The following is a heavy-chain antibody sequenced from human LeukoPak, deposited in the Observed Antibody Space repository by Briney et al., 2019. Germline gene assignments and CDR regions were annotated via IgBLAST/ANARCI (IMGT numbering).Heavy chain of an antibody. CDR1: GYTFTSYY. V-gene: IGHV1-46*01. D-gene: IGHD6-19*01. Sequence: ASVKVSCRASGYTFTSYYMHWVRQAPGQGLEWMGIINPSGGSTSYAQKFQGRVTMTRDMSTSTVYMELSSLRSEDTAVYYCARGRSSGWYLSAFDIWGQGTMVTVSS. J-gene: IGHJ3*02. CDR2: INPSGGST. CDR3: ARGRSSGWYLSAFDI.